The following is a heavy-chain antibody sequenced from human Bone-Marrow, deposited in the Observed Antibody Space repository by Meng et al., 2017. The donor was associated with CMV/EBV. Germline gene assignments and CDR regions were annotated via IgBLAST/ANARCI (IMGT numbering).Heavy chain of an antibody. J-gene: IGHJ4*02. CDR3: AKDLAKARGVCSY. D-gene: IGHD3-10*01. CDR1: GFTLSGYG. CDR2: IRYDGSNK. Sequence: GGSLRPSSAGPGFTLSGYGMHWVRQAPGKGLEWVAFIRYDGSNKYYADSVKGRFTISRDNSKNTLYLQMNSLRAEDTAVYYCAKDLAKARGVCSYWGQGTLVTVSS. V-gene: IGHV3-30*02.